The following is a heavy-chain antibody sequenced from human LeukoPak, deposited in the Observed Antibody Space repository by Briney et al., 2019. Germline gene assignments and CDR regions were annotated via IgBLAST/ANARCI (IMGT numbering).Heavy chain of an antibody. CDR3: ARDYDSSGPLPTSDP. CDR1: GYTFTSYG. Sequence: ASMKVSCKASGYTFTSYGISWVRQAPGQGLEWMGWINPNSGGTNYAQKFQGRVTMTRDTSISTAYMELSRLRSDDTAVYYCARDYDSSGPLPTSDPWGQGTLVTVSS. V-gene: IGHV1-2*02. CDR2: INPNSGGT. D-gene: IGHD3-22*01. J-gene: IGHJ5*02.